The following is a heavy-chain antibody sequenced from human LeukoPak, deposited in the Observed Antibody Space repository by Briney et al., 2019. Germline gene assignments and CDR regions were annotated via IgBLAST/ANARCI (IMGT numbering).Heavy chain of an antibody. CDR1: GYTFTSYD. CDR3: ARALRLAAGTGYYYYYMDV. J-gene: IGHJ6*03. Sequence: GASVKVSCRASGYTFTSYDINWVRQATGQGLEWMGWMNPNSGNTGYAQKFQGRVTMTRNTSTSTAYMELSSLRSEDTAVYYCARALRLAAGTGYYYYYMDVWGKGTTVTVSS. D-gene: IGHD6-13*01. CDR2: MNPNSGNT. V-gene: IGHV1-8*01.